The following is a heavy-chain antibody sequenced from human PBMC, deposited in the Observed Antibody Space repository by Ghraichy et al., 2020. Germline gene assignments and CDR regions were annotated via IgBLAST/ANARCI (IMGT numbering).Heavy chain of an antibody. CDR1: GYIFISHF. CDR2: INPSDEYT. D-gene: IGHD2-2*01. V-gene: IGHV1-46*03. J-gene: IGHJ5*02. Sequence: ASVKVSCKASGYIFISHFMHWVRQAPGQGLEWMGIINPSDEYTSYAQKFQGRVTMTRDTSTSTVYMELRSLRSEDTAVYYCARDVSSRDEAWWCDTWGQGTRVTVS. CDR3: ARDVSSRDEAWWCDT.